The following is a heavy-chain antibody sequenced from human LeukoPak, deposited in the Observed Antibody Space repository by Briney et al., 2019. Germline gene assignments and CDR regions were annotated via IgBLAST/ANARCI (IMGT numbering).Heavy chain of an antibody. J-gene: IGHJ3*02. CDR3: ARVISGSSSWPPGDAFDI. D-gene: IGHD6-13*01. V-gene: IGHV5-51*01. Sequence: GEPLNISCKGSGYSFTSYWIGWVRQMHGKGLEWMGIIYPGDSDTSSSTSFQGQVTMSADKSISTAYLQWSSLKASDTVMYYGARVISGSSSWPPGDAFDIWGQGTMVTVSS. CDR2: IYPGDSDT. CDR1: GYSFTSYW.